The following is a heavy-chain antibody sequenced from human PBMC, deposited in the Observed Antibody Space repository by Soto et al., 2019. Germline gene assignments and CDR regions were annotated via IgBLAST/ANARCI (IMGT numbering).Heavy chain of an antibody. D-gene: IGHD2-21*02. V-gene: IGHV3-23*04. CDR3: GGGGGGDHGY. Sequence: QLVESEGGLVQPGGSLRLSCEASGFIFTTSDMSWVRQAPGKGLEWVSSITTTGDTTHYADSVRGRFTISRDNGRNKGDLERESPRGDQPGRYFWGGGGGGDHGYWGQGTLVAVSS. CDR2: ITTTGDTT. J-gene: IGHJ4*02. CDR1: GFIFTTSD.